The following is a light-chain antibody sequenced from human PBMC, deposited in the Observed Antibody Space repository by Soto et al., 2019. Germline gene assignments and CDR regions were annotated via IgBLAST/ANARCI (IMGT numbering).Light chain of an antibody. CDR1: QSVSSY. Sequence: TQSPAPRSLYTGERATLSCRASQSVSSYLAWYQQKPGQAPRLLIYDVSNRATGIPARFSGSGSGTDFTLTISSLEPEDFAVYYCQQRDNWPKTFGQGTRLEIK. J-gene: IGKJ5*01. V-gene: IGKV3-11*01. CDR2: DVS. CDR3: QQRDNWPKT.